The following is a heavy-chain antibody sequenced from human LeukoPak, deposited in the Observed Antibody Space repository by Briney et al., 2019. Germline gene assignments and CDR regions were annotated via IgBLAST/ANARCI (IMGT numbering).Heavy chain of an antibody. CDR2: ISGSSTYI. J-gene: IGHJ4*02. CDR3: VRRRGSAYGVLDY. Sequence: GGSLRLSCAASGFTFSSCGMNWVRQAPGKGLEWVSSISGSSTYISYADSVKGRFTISRDNAKNSLYLQMNSLRVEDTAVYYCVRRRGSAYGVLDYWGQGALVTVSP. CDR1: GFTFSSCG. D-gene: IGHD5-18*01. V-gene: IGHV3-21*04.